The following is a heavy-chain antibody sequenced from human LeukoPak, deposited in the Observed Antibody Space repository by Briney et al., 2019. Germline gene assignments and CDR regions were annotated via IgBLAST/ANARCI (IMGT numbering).Heavy chain of an antibody. CDR1: GGSISSGDYY. J-gene: IGHJ4*02. CDR2: IYYSGST. Sequence: SETLSLTCTVSGGSISSGDYYWSWIRQPSGKGLEWIGYIYYSGSTYYNPSLKSRVTISVDTSKNQFSLKLSSVTAADTAVYYCAREGDIGYGPNYFDYWGQGTLVTVSS. V-gene: IGHV4-30-4*08. CDR3: AREGDIGYGPNYFDY. D-gene: IGHD5-18*01.